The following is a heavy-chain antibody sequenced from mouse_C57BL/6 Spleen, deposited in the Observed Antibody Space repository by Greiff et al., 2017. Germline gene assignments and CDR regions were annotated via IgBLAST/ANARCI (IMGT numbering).Heavy chain of an antibody. CDR2: IDPENGDT. D-gene: IGHD2-1*01. CDR3: TTGNYGKFAY. J-gene: IGHJ3*01. CDR1: GFNIKDDY. V-gene: IGHV14-4*01. Sequence: VQLKQSGAELVRPGASVKLSCTASGFNIKDDYMHWVKQRPEQGLEWIGWIDPENGDTEYASKFQGKATITADTSSNTAYLQLSSLTSEDTAVYYCTTGNYGKFAYWGQGTLVTVSA.